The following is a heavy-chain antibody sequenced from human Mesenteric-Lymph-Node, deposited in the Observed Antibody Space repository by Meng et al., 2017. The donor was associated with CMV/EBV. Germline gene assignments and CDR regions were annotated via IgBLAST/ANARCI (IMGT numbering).Heavy chain of an antibody. J-gene: IGHJ4*02. D-gene: IGHD2-15*01. CDR3: ARGSDIPVNNY. CDR2: INHSGVP. CDR1: GGSFSGYD. Sequence: QLQLQQWGSGLLKPSETLSLTCAVYGGSFSGYDWSWIRQPPGKGLEWIGEINHSGVPNYNPSLKSRVTISLDRSKNQFSLKLSSVTAEDTAVYYCARGSDIPVNNYWGQGTLVTVSS. V-gene: IGHV4-34*01.